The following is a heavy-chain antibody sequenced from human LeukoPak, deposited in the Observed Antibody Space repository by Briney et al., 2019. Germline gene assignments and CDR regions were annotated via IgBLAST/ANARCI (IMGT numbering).Heavy chain of an antibody. CDR1: GFTFSSYW. CDR2: INQHGSEK. D-gene: IGHD6-19*01. Sequence: GGSLRLSCAASGFTFSSYWMSWVRQAPGKGLEWVANINQHGSEKYYVDSVKGRFTISRDNAKNSLYLQMNSLRAEDMAVYYCAREEAVAAFDYWGQGTLVTVSS. CDR3: AREEAVAAFDY. J-gene: IGHJ4*02. V-gene: IGHV3-7*03.